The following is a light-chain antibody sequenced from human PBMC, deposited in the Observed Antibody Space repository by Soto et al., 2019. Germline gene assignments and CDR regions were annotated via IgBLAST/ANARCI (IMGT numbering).Light chain of an antibody. CDR3: SSYAGIEILV. J-gene: IGLJ3*02. Sequence: QSALTQPASVSGSPGQSITISCTGTSSDVGNYNFVSWYQQYPGKAPKLMIYEVSNRPSGVSNRFSGSKSGNTASLTISGLQAEDEADYFCSSYAGIEILVFGGGTKVTVL. CDR2: EVS. V-gene: IGLV2-14*01. CDR1: SSDVGNYNF.